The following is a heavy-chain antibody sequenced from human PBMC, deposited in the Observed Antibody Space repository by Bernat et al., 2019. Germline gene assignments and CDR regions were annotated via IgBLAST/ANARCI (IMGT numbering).Heavy chain of an antibody. V-gene: IGHV1-2*04. CDR1: AYTFTGYY. CDR3: ASALPVKGLDV. CDR2: INPNSGAT. D-gene: IGHD6-19*01. J-gene: IGHJ6*02. Sequence: QVQLVQSGAEVKKPGASVKVSCKAYAYTFTGYYLHWVRQAPGQGLEWMGWINPNSGATDYARKFQGWVTMTRATTISTAYMELSRVKSDDTAVYYWASALPVKGLDVWGQGTTVIVSS.